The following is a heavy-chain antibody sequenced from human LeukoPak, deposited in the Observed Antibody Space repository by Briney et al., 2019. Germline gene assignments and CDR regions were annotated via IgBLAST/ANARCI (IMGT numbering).Heavy chain of an antibody. CDR1: GYTFTSYD. CDR3: ARVRYTVGYCSSTSCYGPLDY. CDR2: MSPNSGNT. Sequence: GASVKVSCKASGYTFTSYDINWVRQATGQGLEGMGWMSPNSGNTGYAQKFQGRVTITRNTSISTAYMELSCLRSEDTAVYYCARVRYTVGYCSSTSCYGPLDYWGQGTLVTVSS. J-gene: IGHJ4*02. D-gene: IGHD2-2*01. V-gene: IGHV1-8*03.